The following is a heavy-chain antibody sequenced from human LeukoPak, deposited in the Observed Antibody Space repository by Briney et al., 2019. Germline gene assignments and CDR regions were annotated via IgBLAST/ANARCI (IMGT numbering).Heavy chain of an antibody. CDR3: ARAAAAGFHAFDI. D-gene: IGHD6-13*01. CDR1: GGSISSGDYY. J-gene: IGHJ3*02. Sequence: SETLSLTCTVSGGSISSGDYYWSWIRQPPGKGLEWIGYIYYSGSTYYNPSLKSRVTISVDTSKNQFSLKLSSVTAADTAVYYCARAAAAGFHAFDIWGQGTMVTVSS. CDR2: IYYSGST. V-gene: IGHV4-30-4*08.